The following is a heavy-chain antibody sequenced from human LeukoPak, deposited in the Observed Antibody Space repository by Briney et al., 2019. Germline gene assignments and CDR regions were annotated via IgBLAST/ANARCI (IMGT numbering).Heavy chain of an antibody. D-gene: IGHD3-9*01. CDR1: GYTFTGYY. J-gene: IGHJ5*02. V-gene: IGHV1-2*02. Sequence: ASVKVSCKASGYTFTGYYMHWVRQAPGQGLEWMGWINPNSGGTNYAQKFQGTVTMTRDTSISTAYMELTRLRSDDTAVYYCARERGNYDILTDYYEGNGFDPWGQGTLVTVSS. CDR2: INPNSGGT. CDR3: ARERGNYDILTDYYEGNGFDP.